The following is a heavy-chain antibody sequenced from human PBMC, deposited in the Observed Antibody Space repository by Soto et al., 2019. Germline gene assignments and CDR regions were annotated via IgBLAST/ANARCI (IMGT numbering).Heavy chain of an antibody. J-gene: IGHJ4*02. D-gene: IGHD1-1*01. CDR2: IAHDETTK. Sequence: QMQLVASGGRVVQPGGSLRLSCEGSGFTFSAYPIHWVRQAPGQGLEWVAVIAHDETTKYYADSVKGRFTVSRDNSQNTLFLQMNNLQPKDTALYYCVRETSPLGTFDFWGQGTLVTASS. CDR3: VRETSPLGTFDF. CDR1: GFTFSAYP. V-gene: IGHV3-30-3*01.